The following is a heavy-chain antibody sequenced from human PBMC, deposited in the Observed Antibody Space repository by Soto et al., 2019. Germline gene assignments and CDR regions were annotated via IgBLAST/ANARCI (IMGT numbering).Heavy chain of an antibody. D-gene: IGHD2-15*01. Sequence: QVQLVESGGGVGQPGRSLRLSCAASGFTFSSYGMHWVRQAPGKGLEWVAVIWYDGSNKYYADSVKGRFTISRDNSKNTLYLQMISLRAEDTAVYYCARDSAGGGNGNFQHWGQGTLVTVSS. CDR3: ARDSAGGGNGNFQH. CDR1: GFTFSSYG. V-gene: IGHV3-33*01. CDR2: IWYDGSNK. J-gene: IGHJ1*01.